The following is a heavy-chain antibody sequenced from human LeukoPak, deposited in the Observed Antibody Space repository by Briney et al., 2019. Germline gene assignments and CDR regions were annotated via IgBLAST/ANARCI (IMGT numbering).Heavy chain of an antibody. V-gene: IGHV4-4*07. CDR3: AGIYYDSLTGQSDY. J-gene: IGHJ4*02. CDR2: IYTSGST. Sequence: SETLSLTCTVSGGSISSYYWSWIRQPAGKGLEWIGRIYTSGSTNYNPSLKSRVTMSVDASKNQFSLKRSSVTAADTAVYYCAGIYYDSLTGQSDYWGQGTLVTVSS. CDR1: GGSISSYY. D-gene: IGHD3-9*01.